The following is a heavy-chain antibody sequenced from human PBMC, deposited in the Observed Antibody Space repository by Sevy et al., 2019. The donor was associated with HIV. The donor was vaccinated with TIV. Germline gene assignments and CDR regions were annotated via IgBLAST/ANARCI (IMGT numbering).Heavy chain of an antibody. Sequence: GGSLRLSCAASEFRFSDFAMHWVRQAPGKGLEWVAFISYDGKRTKYADSVKGRFTVSRDNSDKKFYVQMNSLRVEDAAMYYCAGEEVPVASGRMPYYYYYGLDVWGLGTTVTVSS. CDR1: EFRFSDFA. D-gene: IGHD6-19*01. CDR3: AGEEVPVASGRMPYYYYYGLDV. V-gene: IGHV3-30*03. CDR2: ISYDGKRT. J-gene: IGHJ6*02.